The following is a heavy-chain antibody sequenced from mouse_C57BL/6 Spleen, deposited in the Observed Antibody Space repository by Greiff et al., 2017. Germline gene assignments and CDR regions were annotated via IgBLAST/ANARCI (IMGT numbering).Heavy chain of an antibody. CDR3: ARSYYDYDDGFDY. Sequence: QVQLQQPGAELVKPGASVKMSCKASGYTFTSYWITWVKQRPGQGLEWIGDIYPGSGSTNYNEKFKSKATLTVDTSSSTAYMQLSSLTSEDSAVFYCARSYYDYDDGFDYWGQGTTLTVSS. J-gene: IGHJ2*01. CDR2: IYPGSGST. CDR1: GYTFTSYW. V-gene: IGHV1-55*01. D-gene: IGHD2-4*01.